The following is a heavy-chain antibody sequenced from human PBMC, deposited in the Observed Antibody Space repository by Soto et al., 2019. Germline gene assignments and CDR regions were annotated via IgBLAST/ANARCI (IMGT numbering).Heavy chain of an antibody. D-gene: IGHD2-15*01. Sequence: QVQLQESGPGLVKPSQTLSLTCTVSGGSISSGGYYWSWIRQHPGKGLEWIGYIYYSGSTYYNPSLKXXVXIXXDTSKNQFSLKLSSVTAADTAVYYCASVGGGWFDPWGQGTLVTVSS. J-gene: IGHJ5*02. CDR2: IYYSGST. CDR3: ASVGGGWFDP. V-gene: IGHV4-31*01. CDR1: GGSISSGGYY.